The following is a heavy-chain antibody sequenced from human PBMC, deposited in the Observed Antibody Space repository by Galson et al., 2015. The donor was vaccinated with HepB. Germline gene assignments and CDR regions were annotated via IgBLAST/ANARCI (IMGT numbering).Heavy chain of an antibody. CDR3: ARETVILNWPLDL. D-gene: IGHD2-21*01. Sequence: SLRLSCAASGFAFSAFWMGWVRQVPGEGLEWVANIKHDGTMIYYMDSVKGRFAISRDNSKNTLYLQMNSLRVEDTAVYYCARETVILNWPLDLWGRGTLVTVSS. V-gene: IGHV3-7*01. CDR2: IKHDGTMI. CDR1: GFAFSAFW. J-gene: IGHJ2*01.